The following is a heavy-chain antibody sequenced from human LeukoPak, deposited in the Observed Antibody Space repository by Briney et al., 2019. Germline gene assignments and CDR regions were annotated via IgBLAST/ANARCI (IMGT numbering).Heavy chain of an antibody. CDR1: GHTFTSYG. V-gene: IGHV1-18*01. Sequence: GASVKVSCKASGHTFTSYGISWVRQAPGQGLEWMGWINPNSGGTNYEQKLQGRVTMTTDTSTSTAYMELRSLRSDDTAVYYCARLRYCSGGSCYGVDYWGQGTLVTVSS. CDR2: INPNSGGT. D-gene: IGHD2-15*01. J-gene: IGHJ4*02. CDR3: ARLRYCSGGSCYGVDY.